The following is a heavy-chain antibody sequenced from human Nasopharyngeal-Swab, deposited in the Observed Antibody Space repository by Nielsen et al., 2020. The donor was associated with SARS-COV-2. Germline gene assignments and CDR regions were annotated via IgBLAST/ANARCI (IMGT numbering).Heavy chain of an antibody. D-gene: IGHD3-3*01. CDR3: ARDAQDYDFWSGYYTAPYFDY. V-gene: IGHV3-48*02. J-gene: IGHJ4*02. Sequence: GGSLRLSCAPSGFTFSSYSMNWVRQAPGKGLEWVSYISSSSSTIYYADSVKGRFTISRDNAKNSLYLQMNSLRDEDTAVYYCARDAQDYDFWSGYYTAPYFDYWGQGTLVTVSS. CDR2: ISSSSSTI. CDR1: GFTFSSYS.